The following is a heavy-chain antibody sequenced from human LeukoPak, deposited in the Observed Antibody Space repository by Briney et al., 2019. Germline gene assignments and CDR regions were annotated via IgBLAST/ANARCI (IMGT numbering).Heavy chain of an antibody. Sequence: GASVKVSCKASGYTFISYGISWVRQAPGQGLEWMGWINTNTGNPTYAQGFTGRFVFTLDTSVSTAYLQISSLETEDTAVYYCARDRTLFDYWGQGTLVTVSS. CDR1: GYTFISYG. CDR3: ARDRTLFDY. J-gene: IGHJ4*02. CDR2: INTNTGNP. D-gene: IGHD1-14*01. V-gene: IGHV7-4-1*02.